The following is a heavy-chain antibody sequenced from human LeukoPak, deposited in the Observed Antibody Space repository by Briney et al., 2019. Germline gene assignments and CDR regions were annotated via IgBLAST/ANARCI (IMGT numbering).Heavy chain of an antibody. V-gene: IGHV3-23*01. J-gene: IGHJ4*02. CDR2: ISGSGGST. CDR1: GFTFSSYA. Sequence: GGSLRLSCAASGFTFSSYAMSWVRQAPGKGLEWVSAISGSGGSTYYADSVKGRFTISRDNSKNTLYLQMNSLRAEDSAVYYCAAQPCINGICYLDYWGQGALVTVSS. D-gene: IGHD2-8*01. CDR3: AAQPCINGICYLDY.